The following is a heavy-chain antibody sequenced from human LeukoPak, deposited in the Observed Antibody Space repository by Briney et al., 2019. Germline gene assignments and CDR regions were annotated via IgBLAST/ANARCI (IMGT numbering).Heavy chain of an antibody. V-gene: IGHV1-2*02. CDR3: ATSHPTIFGVAGDY. D-gene: IGHD3-3*01. CDR2: INPNSGGT. CDR1: GYTFTGYY. J-gene: IGHJ4*02. Sequence: ASVTVSCTASGYTFTGYYMHWVRQAPGQGLEWMGWINPNSGGTNYAQKFQGRVTMTRDTSISTAYMELSRLRSDDTAVYYCATSHPTIFGVAGDYWGQGTLVTVSS.